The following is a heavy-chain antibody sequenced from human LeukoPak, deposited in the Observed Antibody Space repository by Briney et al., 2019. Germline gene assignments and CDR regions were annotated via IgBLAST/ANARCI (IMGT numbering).Heavy chain of an antibody. Sequence: GRSRRLSCAPAAFTFRAYAMHWVRQAPGNGLEWLAVISNDGTIQYYADSVKGRFTISRDNSRNIMNLQTDSLRPEDTALYYCARAMVRGVIPYWGQGTLVTVSS. D-gene: IGHD3-10*01. CDR1: AFTFRAYA. CDR3: ARAMVRGVIPY. CDR2: ISNDGTIQ. V-gene: IGHV3-30*04. J-gene: IGHJ4*02.